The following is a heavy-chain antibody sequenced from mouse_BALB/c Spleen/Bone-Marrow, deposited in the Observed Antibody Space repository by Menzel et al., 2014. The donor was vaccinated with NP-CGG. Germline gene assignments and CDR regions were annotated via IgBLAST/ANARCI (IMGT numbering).Heavy chain of an antibody. CDR2: ISSGSSTI. CDR1: GSTFSSFG. D-gene: IGHD1-1*01. J-gene: IGHJ1*01. V-gene: IGHV5-17*02. CDR3: ARRGSNHWYFDV. Sequence: EVKLVESGGGLVQPGGSRKLSCAASGSTFSSFGMHWVRQAPEKGLEWVAYISSGSSTIYYADTVKGRFTISRDNPKNTLFLQMTSLRSEDTAMYYCARRGSNHWYFDVWGAGATVTVSS.